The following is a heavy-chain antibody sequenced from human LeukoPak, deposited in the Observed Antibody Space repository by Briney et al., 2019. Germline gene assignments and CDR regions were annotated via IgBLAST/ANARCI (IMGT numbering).Heavy chain of an antibody. CDR1: GGSISSYY. CDR2: IYYSGST. CDR3: ARDASRAPLGWFAP. J-gene: IGHJ5*02. D-gene: IGHD2-2*01. Sequence: PSETLSLTCTVSGGSISSYYWSWIRQPPGKGLEWIGYIYYSGSTNYNPSLKSRVTISVDTSKNQFSLKLSSVTAADTAVYYCARDASRAPLGWFAPWGQGTLVTVSS. V-gene: IGHV4-59*01.